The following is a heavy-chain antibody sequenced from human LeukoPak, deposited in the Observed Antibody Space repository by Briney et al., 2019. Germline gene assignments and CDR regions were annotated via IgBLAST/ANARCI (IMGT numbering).Heavy chain of an antibody. CDR1: EFSLSTSGMC. D-gene: IGHD3-10*01. Sequence: SGPALVKPTQTLTLTRTFSEFSLSTSGMCVSWIRQLPGKALEWLARIDWGDDKHYSTSLKTRLTISKDTSNNQVVRTMTKMDPVDTAAYYCARTIYGSGSYYNLDYWGQGTLVTVSS. J-gene: IGHJ4*02. CDR2: IDWGDDK. V-gene: IGHV2-70*11. CDR3: ARTIYGSGSYYNLDY.